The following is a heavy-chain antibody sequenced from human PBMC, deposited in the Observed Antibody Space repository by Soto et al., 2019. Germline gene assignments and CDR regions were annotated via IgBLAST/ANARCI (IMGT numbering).Heavy chain of an antibody. CDR1: GYTFTGYY. CDR3: ARWYWASGSYFSYYYYGMDV. Sequence: ASVKVSCKASGYTFTGYYMHWVRQAPGQGLEWMGWINPNSGGTNYAQKFQGWVTMTRDTSISTAYMELSRLRSDDTAVYYCARWYWASGSYFSYYYYGMDVWGQGTTVTVS. D-gene: IGHD3-10*01. V-gene: IGHV1-2*04. J-gene: IGHJ6*02. CDR2: INPNSGGT.